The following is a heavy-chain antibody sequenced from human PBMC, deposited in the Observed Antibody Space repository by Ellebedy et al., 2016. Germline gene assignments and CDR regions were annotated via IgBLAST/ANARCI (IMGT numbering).Heavy chain of an antibody. Sequence: HTGGSLRLSCAASGFTFSSYWMHWVRQAPGKGLVWVSRINSDESSTTYADCVKGRFTISRDNTKNTLYLQMNRLRAEDTAVYYCARGQANWGSLCAFDIWGQGTMVTVSS. D-gene: IGHD7-27*01. CDR2: INSDESST. J-gene: IGHJ3*02. V-gene: IGHV3-74*01. CDR1: GFTFSSYW. CDR3: ARGQANWGSLCAFDI.